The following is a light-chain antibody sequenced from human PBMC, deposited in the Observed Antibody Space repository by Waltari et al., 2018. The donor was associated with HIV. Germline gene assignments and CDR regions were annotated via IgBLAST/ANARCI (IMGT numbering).Light chain of an antibody. V-gene: IGLV7-46*01. CDR2: NTN. J-gene: IGLJ3*02. CDR3: LLSYNDARLWV. CDR1: TGTVTSGHF. Sequence: QAVVTQEPSLTVSPGETVTLTFGSNTGTVTSGHFPYWFQQRPGQAPRALIYNTNSRHSWTPARFSGSLLGGKAALTLSGAQPDDEADYYCLLSYNDARLWVFGGGTKLTVL.